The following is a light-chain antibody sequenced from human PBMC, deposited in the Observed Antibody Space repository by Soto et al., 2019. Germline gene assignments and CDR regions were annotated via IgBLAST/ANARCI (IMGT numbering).Light chain of an antibody. CDR2: EVS. V-gene: IGLV2-23*02. CDR3: CSYAGSSTFGDYV. Sequence: QSALTQPASVSGSPGQSITISCTGTSSDVGSYNLVSWYQQHPGKAPKLMIYEVSKRPSGVSNRFSGSKSGNTASLTISGLQAEDEADYYCCSYAGSSTFGDYVFRTGTKVTVL. CDR1: SSDVGSYNL. J-gene: IGLJ1*01.